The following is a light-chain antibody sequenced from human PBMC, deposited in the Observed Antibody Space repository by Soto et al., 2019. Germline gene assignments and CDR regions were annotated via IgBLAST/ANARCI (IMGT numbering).Light chain of an antibody. CDR2: DAS. CDR1: QSVSSY. J-gene: IGKJ5*01. Sequence: DIVLTQSPGTLSLSPGERVTLSCRASQSVSSYLAWYQQKPGQAPRLLIYDASNRATGIPARFSGSGSGTDFTLTIRSLEPEDFGVFYCQQRFDWPKITFGQGTQLEIK. CDR3: QQRFDWPKIT. V-gene: IGKV3-11*01.